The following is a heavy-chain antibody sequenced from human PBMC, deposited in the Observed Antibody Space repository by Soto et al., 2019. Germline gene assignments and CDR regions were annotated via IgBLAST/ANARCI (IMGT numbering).Heavy chain of an antibody. CDR3: ARHYASGTYSVDY. J-gene: IGHJ4*02. CDR1: GFTFSNYL. CDR2: INGDGSST. V-gene: IGHV3-74*01. D-gene: IGHD3-10*01. Sequence: EVQLVESGGDLVQPGGSLRLSCAASGFTFSNYLMHWVRQAPGKGLAWVSRINGDGSSTSYANSVKGRFTISRDNAKNTVYLQMNSLRDEDTAVYYCARHYASGTYSVDYWGQGTLVTVSS.